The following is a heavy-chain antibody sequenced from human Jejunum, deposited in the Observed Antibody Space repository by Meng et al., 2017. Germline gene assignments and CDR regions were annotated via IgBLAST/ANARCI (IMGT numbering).Heavy chain of an antibody. V-gene: IGHV2-5*02. CDR1: GLSLTVSGVG. Sequence: ITWKECVPARVKPTHTLTLTCTFSGLSLTVSGVGVGWIRQPPGKALEWLALIYWDDDKRYSPSLKSRLSITKDTSKNQVVLTMTNVDPVDTATYYCAKDWSDTAFDYWGQGTLVTVSS. CDR2: IYWDDDK. CDR3: AKDWSDTAFDY. D-gene: IGHD3-9*01. J-gene: IGHJ4*02.